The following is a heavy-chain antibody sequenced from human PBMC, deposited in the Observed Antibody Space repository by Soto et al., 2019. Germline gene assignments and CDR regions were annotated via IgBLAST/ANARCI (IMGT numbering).Heavy chain of an antibody. D-gene: IGHD6-13*01. CDR3: ARTNRVYPYHLIPDY. Sequence: ASVKVSCKASGYTFTSYGISWVRQAPGQGLEWMGWISAYNGNTNYAQKLQGRVTMTTDTSTSTAYMELRSLGSDDTAVYYCARTNRVYPYHLIPDYWGQGTLVTVSS. CDR2: ISAYNGNT. V-gene: IGHV1-18*01. J-gene: IGHJ4*02. CDR1: GYTFTSYG.